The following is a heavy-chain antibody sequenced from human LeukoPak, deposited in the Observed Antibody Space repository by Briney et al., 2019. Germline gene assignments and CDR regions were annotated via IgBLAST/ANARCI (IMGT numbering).Heavy chain of an antibody. D-gene: IGHD1-20*01. CDR1: GGSISSSSYY. Sequence: SETLSLTCTVSGGSISSSSYYWGWIRQPPGKGLEWIGSIYYSGSTYYNPSLKSRVTISVDTSKNQFSLKLSSVTAADTAVYYCARVLLENWFDPWGQGTLVTVSS. J-gene: IGHJ5*02. CDR3: ARVLLENWFDP. CDR2: IYYSGST. V-gene: IGHV4-39*07.